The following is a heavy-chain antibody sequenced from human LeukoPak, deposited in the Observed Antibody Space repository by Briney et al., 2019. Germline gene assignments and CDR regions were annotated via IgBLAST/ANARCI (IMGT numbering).Heavy chain of an antibody. Sequence: GRSLRLSCAASGFTFSSYGMHWVRQAPGKGLEWVAVIWYDGSNKYYADPVKGRFTISRDNSKNTLYLQMNSLSAEDTALYYCASRCSHSSCVYSDYGLDVWGQGTTVTVSS. V-gene: IGHV3-33*01. CDR1: GFTFSSYG. CDR3: ASRCSHSSCVYSDYGLDV. D-gene: IGHD2-15*01. CDR2: IWYDGSNK. J-gene: IGHJ6*02.